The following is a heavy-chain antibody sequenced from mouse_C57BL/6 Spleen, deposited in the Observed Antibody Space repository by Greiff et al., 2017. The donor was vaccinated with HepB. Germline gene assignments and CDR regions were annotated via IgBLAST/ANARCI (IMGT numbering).Heavy chain of an antibody. J-gene: IGHJ2*01. V-gene: IGHV1-62-2*01. CDR1: GYTFTEYT. CDR2: FYPVSGSI. Sequence: LVESGAELLKPGASVKMSCKASGYTFTEYTIHWVKQRSGQGLELLGWFYPVSGSIKYNEKFKDKATLNADNSSSTVYMELSRLTSEDSAVYFCAKHSTVVANLDYWGQGTTLTVSS. D-gene: IGHD1-1*01. CDR3: AKHSTVVANLDY.